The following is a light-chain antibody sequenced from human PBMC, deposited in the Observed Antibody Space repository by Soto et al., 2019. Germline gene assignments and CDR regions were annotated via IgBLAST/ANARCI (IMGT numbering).Light chain of an antibody. CDR2: EVS. CDR1: QSFLHSDGKTY. CDR3: MQSLELPRT. V-gene: IGKV2D-29*01. Sequence: VMTQTPISLSVTPGQPTSISCKSSQSFLHSDGKTYLSWYLQKPGQPPQLLISEVSNRFSGVPDRFSGSGSGTDFTLKISRVEADDVGVYYCMQSLELPRTFGQGTKVEIK. J-gene: IGKJ1*01.